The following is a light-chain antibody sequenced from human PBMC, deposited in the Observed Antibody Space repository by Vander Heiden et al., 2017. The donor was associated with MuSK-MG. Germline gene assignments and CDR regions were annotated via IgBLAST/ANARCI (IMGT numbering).Light chain of an antibody. CDR3: QRANSFPRT. V-gene: IGKV1-12*01. CDR1: RGLSTW. CDR2: AAS. J-gene: IGKJ2*01. Sequence: DIQMTQSPSSVSASVGDTVTITCRASRGLSTWLAWYQQKPGQAPKLLIYAASTLQSGVPSRFSGSGSGTDFTLTISSLQPEDFATYFCQRANSFPRTFGQGTKFEIK.